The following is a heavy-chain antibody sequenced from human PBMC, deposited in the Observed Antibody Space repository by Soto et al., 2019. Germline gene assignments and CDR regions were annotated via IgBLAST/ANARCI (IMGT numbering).Heavy chain of an antibody. CDR3: AKDYNYDILTGYKDY. Sequence: GGSLRLSCAASGFTFDDYAMHWVRQAPGKGLEWVSGISWNSGSIGYAESVKGRFTISRDKAKNSLYLQMNSLRAEDTALYYCAKDYNYDILTGYKDYWGQGTLVTVSS. V-gene: IGHV3-9*01. CDR2: ISWNSGSI. CDR1: GFTFDDYA. D-gene: IGHD3-9*01. J-gene: IGHJ4*02.